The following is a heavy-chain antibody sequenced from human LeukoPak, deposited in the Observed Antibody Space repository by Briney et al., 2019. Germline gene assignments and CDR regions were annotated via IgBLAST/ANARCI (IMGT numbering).Heavy chain of an antibody. J-gene: IGHJ4*02. CDR3: ARRISHDYGDYDFGFDY. CDR1: GDSISSYY. V-gene: IGHV4-4*07. D-gene: IGHD4-17*01. CDR2: THISVST. Sequence: SETLSLTCNVSGDSISSYYWNWIRQPAGKGLEWIGRTHISVSTNYDPSLKSRVTISVDMSKNQFSLKLSSVTAADTAVYYCARRISHDYGDYDFGFDYWGQGTLVTVSS.